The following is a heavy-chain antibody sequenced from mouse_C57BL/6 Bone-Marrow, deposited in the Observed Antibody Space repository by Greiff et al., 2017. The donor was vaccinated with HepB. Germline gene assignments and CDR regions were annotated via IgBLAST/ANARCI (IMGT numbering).Heavy chain of an antibody. CDR2: IDPSDSET. V-gene: IGHV1-52*01. Sequence: QVQLQQPGAELVRPGSSVKLSCKASGYTFTSYWMHWVKQRPIQGLEWIGNIDPSDSETHYNQKFKDKATLTVDKSSSTAYMQLSSLTSEDSAVYYCARRTGTRAWFAYWGQGTLVTVSA. D-gene: IGHD4-1*01. J-gene: IGHJ3*01. CDR3: ARRTGTRAWFAY. CDR1: GYTFTSYW.